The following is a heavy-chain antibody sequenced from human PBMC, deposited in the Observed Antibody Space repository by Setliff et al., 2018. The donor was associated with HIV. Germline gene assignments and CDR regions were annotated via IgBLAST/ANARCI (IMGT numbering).Heavy chain of an antibody. J-gene: IGHJ4*02. V-gene: IGHV4-39*01. Sequence: PSETLSLTCTVSGDSTSSSSSYWGLIRQPPGKGLEWIGSIYYSGSTYYNPSLKSRVTISVDTSKNQFSLKLNSVTAADTAVYYWARTRGYTYGYIDSWAQGTLVTVSS. D-gene: IGHD5-18*01. CDR1: GDSTSSSSSY. CDR2: IYYSGST. CDR3: ARTRGYTYGYIDS.